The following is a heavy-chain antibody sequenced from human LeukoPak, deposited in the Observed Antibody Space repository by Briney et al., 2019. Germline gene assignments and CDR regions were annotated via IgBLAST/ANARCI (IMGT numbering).Heavy chain of an antibody. V-gene: IGHV1-69*01. D-gene: IGHD4-11*01. CDR1: GGTFSSYA. CDR3: ARDFHSNFDY. Sequence: ASVKVSCKASGGTFSSYAISWVRQAPGQGLEWMGGIIPIFGTANYAQKFQGGVTITADESTSTAYMELSSLRSEDTAVYYCARDFHSNFDYWGQGTLVTVSS. CDR2: IIPIFGTA. J-gene: IGHJ4*02.